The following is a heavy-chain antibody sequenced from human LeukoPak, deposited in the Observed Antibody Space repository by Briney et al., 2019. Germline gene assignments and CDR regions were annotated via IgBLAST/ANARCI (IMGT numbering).Heavy chain of an antibody. D-gene: IGHD3-22*01. CDR3: ARFLYDSSGYYYGGIDY. CDR1: GYSFTSYW. J-gene: IGHJ4*02. V-gene: IGHV5-51*01. Sequence: GESLKIFCKGSGYSFTSYWIGWVRQMPGKGLEWMGIIYPGDSDTRYSPSFQGQVTISADKSISTAYLQWSSLKASDTAMYYCARFLYDSSGYYYGGIDYWGQGTLVTVSS. CDR2: IYPGDSDT.